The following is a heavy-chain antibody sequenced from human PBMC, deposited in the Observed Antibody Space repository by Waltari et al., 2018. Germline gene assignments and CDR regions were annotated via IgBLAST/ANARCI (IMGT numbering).Heavy chain of an antibody. V-gene: IGHV3-15*01. J-gene: IGHJ4*02. CDR2: IKRKADGGTT. CDR1: GFTFTNAW. D-gene: IGHD6-6*01. CDR3: TTGIEYSSSSIYFDS. Sequence: EVQLVESGGGLVKPGESLRLSCAASGFTFTNAWMTWVRQAPGKGLEWVGRIKRKADGGTTDYAAAVKGRFTSSRDESKNTLYLQMNSLKAEDTAVYYCTTGIEYSSSSIYFDSWGQGTLVTVSS.